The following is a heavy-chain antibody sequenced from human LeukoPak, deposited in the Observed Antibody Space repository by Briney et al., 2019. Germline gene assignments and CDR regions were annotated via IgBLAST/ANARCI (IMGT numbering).Heavy chain of an antibody. J-gene: IGHJ4*02. Sequence: GGSLRLSCAASGFTFSNYGMSWVRQAPGVGLEWVSAIDGGGGRTWHADSVRGRFTISRDNSKNTLFMQMNSLRAEDTAVYYCAKDFYDSSGSRYDYWGQGTLVTVSS. CDR2: IDGGGGRT. CDR1: GFTFSNYG. V-gene: IGHV3-23*01. CDR3: AKDFYDSSGSRYDY. D-gene: IGHD3-22*01.